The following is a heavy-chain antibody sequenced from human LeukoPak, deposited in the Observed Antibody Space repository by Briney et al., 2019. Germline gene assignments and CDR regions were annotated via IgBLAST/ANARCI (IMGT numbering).Heavy chain of an antibody. V-gene: IGHV4-4*02. CDR3: AAHKGYLLDS. CDR2: THHTGAT. CDR1: GGSISSNNY. J-gene: IGHJ4*02. D-gene: IGHD2-15*01. Sequence: SETLSLTCAVSGGSISSNNYWSWVPQPPGEGLEWIGETHHTGATKYNPSLNSRVTLSVDKSKNQLSLKLISVTAADTAVYYCAAHKGYLLDSWGQGTLVTVSS.